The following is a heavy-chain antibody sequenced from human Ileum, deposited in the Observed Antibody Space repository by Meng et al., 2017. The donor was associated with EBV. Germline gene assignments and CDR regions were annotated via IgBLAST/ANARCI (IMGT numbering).Heavy chain of an antibody. Sequence: QVPLQELGPVLVKPSETPSLPRRASGASISGRDYYGGWIRQPPGKGLEWIGSVYGSGHTYYNPSLKGRVTISVDTSKNQFSLKLNSVTAADTAVYYCARPLVLKFLEGGFDPWGQGTLVTVSS. V-gene: IGHV4-39*01. D-gene: IGHD3-3*01. CDR1: GASISGRDYY. J-gene: IGHJ5*02. CDR3: ARPLVLKFLEGGFDP. CDR2: VYGSGHT.